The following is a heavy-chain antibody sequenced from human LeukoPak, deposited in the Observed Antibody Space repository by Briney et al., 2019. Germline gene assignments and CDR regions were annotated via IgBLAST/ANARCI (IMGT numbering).Heavy chain of an antibody. Sequence: PSETLSPTCTVSGGSISSSYYYWGWIRQPPGKGLEWIGYMYYSGSTYYNPSLKSRVIISVDTSKNQFSLKLSSVTAADTAVYYCARALGFWSGYYWFDPWGQGTLVTVSS. CDR3: ARALGFWSGYYWFDP. CDR1: GGSISSSYYY. CDR2: MYYSGST. D-gene: IGHD3-3*01. J-gene: IGHJ5*02. V-gene: IGHV4-30-4*08.